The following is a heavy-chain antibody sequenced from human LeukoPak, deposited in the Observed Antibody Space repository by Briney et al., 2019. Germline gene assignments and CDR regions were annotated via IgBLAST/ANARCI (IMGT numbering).Heavy chain of an antibody. CDR3: ARRLWFGELWDAFDI. CDR2: ISSSSSYI. D-gene: IGHD3-10*01. V-gene: IGHV3-21*01. J-gene: IGHJ3*02. CDR1: GFTFSSYS. Sequence: GGSLRLSCAASGFTFSSYSMNWVRQAPGKGLEWVSSISSSSSYIYYTDSVKGRFTISRDNAKNSLYLQMNSLRAEDTAVYYCARRLWFGELWDAFDIRGQGTMVTVSS.